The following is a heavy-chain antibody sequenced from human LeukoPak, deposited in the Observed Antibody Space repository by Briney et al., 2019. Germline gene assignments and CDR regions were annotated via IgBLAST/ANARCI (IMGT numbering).Heavy chain of an antibody. CDR1: GYTFTSYD. J-gene: IGHJ4*02. CDR3: ARGRSVKRILNY. CDR2: MNPNSGNT. D-gene: IGHD3-16*01. Sequence: APVKVSCKASGYTFTSYDINWVRQATGQGLEWMGWMNPNSGNTGYAQKFQGRLTMTRNTSKSTAYMELSSLRSEDTAVYYCARGRSVKRILNYWGQGTLVTVSS. V-gene: IGHV1-8*01.